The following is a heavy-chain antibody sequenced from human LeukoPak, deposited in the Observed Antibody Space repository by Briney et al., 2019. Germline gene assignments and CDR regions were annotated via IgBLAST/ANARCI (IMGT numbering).Heavy chain of an antibody. V-gene: IGHV3-9*03. J-gene: IGHJ4*02. CDR3: AKGLSSSWHAEFDYFDY. CDR1: GFTFSSYA. CDR2: ISWNSGSI. D-gene: IGHD6-13*01. Sequence: GGSLRLSCAASGFTFSSYAMHWVRQAPGKGLEWVSGISWNSGSIGYADSVKGRFTISRDNAKNSLYLQMNSLRAEDMALYYCAKGLSSSWHAEFDYFDYWGQGTLVTVSS.